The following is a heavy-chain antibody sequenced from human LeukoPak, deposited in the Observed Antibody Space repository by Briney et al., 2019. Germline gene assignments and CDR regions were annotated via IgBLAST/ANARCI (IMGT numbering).Heavy chain of an antibody. CDR2: TWYDGSNK. Sequence: GGSLRLSCAASGFTFSSYGMHWVRQALGKGLEWVAVTWYDGSNKYYADSVKGRFTISRDNPKNTLYLQMNSLRVEDTAVYYCARVHWGNYYLNAFDIWGQGTMVTVSS. J-gene: IGHJ3*02. D-gene: IGHD3-10*01. CDR1: GFTFSSYG. V-gene: IGHV3-33*01. CDR3: ARVHWGNYYLNAFDI.